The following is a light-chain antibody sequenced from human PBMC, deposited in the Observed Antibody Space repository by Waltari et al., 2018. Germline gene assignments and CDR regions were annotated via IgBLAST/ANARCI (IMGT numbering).Light chain of an antibody. CDR1: QSISSY. CDR2: AAS. CDR3: QQYYSYPLFT. J-gene: IGKJ3*01. V-gene: IGKV1-39*01. Sequence: DIQMTQSPSSLSASVGDRVTITCRASQSISSYLNWYQQKPGKAPKLLIYAASSLQSGVPSRFSGSGSGTDFTLTISSLQSEDFATYYCQQYYSYPLFTFGPGTKVDIK.